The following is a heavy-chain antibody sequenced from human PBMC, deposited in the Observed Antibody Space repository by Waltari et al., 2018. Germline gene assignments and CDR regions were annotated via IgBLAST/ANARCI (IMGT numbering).Heavy chain of an antibody. D-gene: IGHD6-13*01. V-gene: IGHV3-23*01. CDR1: GFTFRPCA. Sequence: EVQLLEPGGGLVQPGGSRRASCAAPGFTFRPCAMPWVRQAPGEGLQFVSSISGSGDDTYYADSVRGRFTISRDNSKNTVYLQLNNVRAEDTAFYYCGKGRALAVARTGSFWGQGTLVTVSS. J-gene: IGHJ4*02. CDR2: ISGSGDDT. CDR3: GKGRALAVARTGSF.